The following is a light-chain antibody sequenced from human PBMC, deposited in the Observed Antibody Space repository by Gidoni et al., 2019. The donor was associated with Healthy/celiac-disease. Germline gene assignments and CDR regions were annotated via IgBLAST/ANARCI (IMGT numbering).Light chain of an antibody. CDR1: QSVSSN. V-gene: IGKV3-15*01. Sequence: IVMAQSPATLSVSPGERATLSCRASQSVSSNLAWYQQKPGHAPRLLIYGASTRATGIPARFSGSGSGTEFTLTISSLQSEDFAVYYCQQYNNWPPLTFGGGTKVEIK. CDR3: QQYNNWPPLT. CDR2: GAS. J-gene: IGKJ4*01.